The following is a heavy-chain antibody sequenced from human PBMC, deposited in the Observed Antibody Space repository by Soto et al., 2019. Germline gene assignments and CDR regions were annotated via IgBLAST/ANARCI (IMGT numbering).Heavy chain of an antibody. V-gene: IGHV3-23*01. CDR3: AKAKGSFDHTGPDQ. J-gene: IGHJ4*02. CDR1: GFSFSNYA. CDR2: FGVDYVT. Sequence: EVQLLESGGGLIQPGGSLRLSCATFGFSFSNYAMSWVRQAPGKGLEWVSGFGVDYVTYYADSVRGRFTISRDNSKNTLYLQMNSRRAEDPALYYCAKAKGSFDHTGPDQWGQGTLVTVSS. D-gene: IGHD2-8*02.